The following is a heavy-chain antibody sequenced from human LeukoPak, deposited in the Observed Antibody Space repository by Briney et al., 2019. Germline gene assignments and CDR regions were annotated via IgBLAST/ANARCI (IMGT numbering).Heavy chain of an antibody. CDR1: GGSISSYY. Sequence: SETLSLTCTVSGGSISSYYWSWIRQPPGKGLEWIGYIYYSGSTNYNPSLKSRVTISVDTPKNQFSLKLSSVTAADTAVYYCARIEEGYCSGGSCYYFDYWGQGTLVTVSS. D-gene: IGHD2-15*01. V-gene: IGHV4-59*01. CDR3: ARIEEGYCSGGSCYYFDY. CDR2: IYYSGST. J-gene: IGHJ4*02.